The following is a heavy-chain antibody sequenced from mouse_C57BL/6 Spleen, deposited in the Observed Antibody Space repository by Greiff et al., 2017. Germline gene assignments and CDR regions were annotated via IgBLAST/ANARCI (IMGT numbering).Heavy chain of an antibody. CDR2: LDPRDGST. J-gene: IGHJ4*01. V-gene: IGHV1-85*01. Sequence: QVQLQQSGPELVKPGASVKLSCKASGYTFTSYDINWVKQRPGPGLEWIGWLDPRDGSTKSNEKFTGKATLNVDTSSSTAYMELHSLTSEDSSVYFCARVGDRPYYAMDYWCQGTSVTVSS. CDR3: ARVGDRPYYAMDY. D-gene: IGHD3-3*01. CDR1: GYTFTSYD.